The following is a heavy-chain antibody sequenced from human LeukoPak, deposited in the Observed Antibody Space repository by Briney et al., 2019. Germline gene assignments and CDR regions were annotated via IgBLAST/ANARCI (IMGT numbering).Heavy chain of an antibody. CDR3: ARGGPVEWELPFDY. J-gene: IGHJ4*02. V-gene: IGHV1-2*02. CDR2: INPNSGGT. Sequence: ASVKVSCKASGYTFTGYYMHWVRQAPGQGLEWMGWINPNSGGTNYAQEFQGRVTMTRDTSISTAYMELRSLRSDDTAVYYCARGGPVEWELPFDYWGQGTLVTVSS. CDR1: GYTFTGYY. D-gene: IGHD1-26*01.